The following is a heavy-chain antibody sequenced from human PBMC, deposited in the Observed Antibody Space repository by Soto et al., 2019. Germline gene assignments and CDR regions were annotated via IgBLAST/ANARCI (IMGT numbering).Heavy chain of an antibody. CDR1: GFIFSAYV. V-gene: IGHV3-30*03. CDR3: ARDPERFKLGDIDY. D-gene: IGHD2-21*01. J-gene: IGHJ4*02. Sequence: QVQLVESGGGVVQPGKSLRLSCAASGFIFSAYVMHWVRQAPGKGLERVAVIFHDEDYIHYADSVKGRFTISRDNSKNTLLLEMSNLKTEVTAMYYCARDPERFKLGDIDYWGQGTLVTVSS. CDR2: IFHDEDYI.